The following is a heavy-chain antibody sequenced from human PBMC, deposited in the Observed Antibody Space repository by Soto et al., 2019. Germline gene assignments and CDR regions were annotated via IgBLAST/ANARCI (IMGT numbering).Heavy chain of an antibody. CDR3: AKDLVPGARSEPSNFDY. J-gene: IGHJ4*02. CDR2: ISGSGGST. CDR1: GFTFSSYA. V-gene: IGHV3-23*01. Sequence: GGSLRLSCAASGFTFSSYAMSWVRQAPGKGREWVSAISGSGGSTYYADSVKGRFTISRDNSKNTLYLQMNSLRAEDTAVYYCAKDLVPGARSEPSNFDYWGQGTLVTVSS. D-gene: IGHD3-10*01.